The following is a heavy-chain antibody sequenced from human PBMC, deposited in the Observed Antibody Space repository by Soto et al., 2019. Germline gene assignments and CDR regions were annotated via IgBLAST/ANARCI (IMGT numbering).Heavy chain of an antibody. CDR2: INAYNGNT. V-gene: IGHV1-18*01. CDR1: GYTFSTYA. Sequence: QVQLVQSGGEVKKPGASVKVSCKASGYTFSTYAISWVRQAPGQGLEWMGWINAYNGNTMYEQKLQGRVTMTTDTSTSTAYMELRSLRSDDTAVYYCARESPPADYWGQGTLVTVSS. J-gene: IGHJ4*02. CDR3: ARESPPADY.